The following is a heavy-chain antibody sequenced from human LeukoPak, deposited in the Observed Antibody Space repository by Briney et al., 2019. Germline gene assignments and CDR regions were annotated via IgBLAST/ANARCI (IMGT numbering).Heavy chain of an antibody. D-gene: IGHD3-3*01. CDR3: ARDPPAYYDFWSGYRRFPDAFDI. CDR2: IIPILGIA. Sequence: SVKVSCKASGGTFSSYTISWVRQAPGQGLEWMGRIIPILGIANYAQKFQGRVTITADKSTSTAYMELSSLRSEDTAVYYCARDPPAYYDFWSGYRRFPDAFDIWGQGTMVTVSS. CDR1: GGTFSSYT. V-gene: IGHV1-69*04. J-gene: IGHJ3*02.